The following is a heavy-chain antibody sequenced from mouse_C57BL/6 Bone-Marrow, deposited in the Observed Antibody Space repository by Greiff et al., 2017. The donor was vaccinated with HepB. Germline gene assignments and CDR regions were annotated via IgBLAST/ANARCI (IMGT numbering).Heavy chain of an antibody. CDR1: GFNIKDDY. D-gene: IGHD2-5*01. V-gene: IGHV14-4*01. CDR2: IDPENGDT. Sequence: EVQLQQSGAELVRPGASVKLSCTASGFNIKDDYMHWVKQRPEQGLEWIGWIDPENGDTEYASKFQGKATITADTSSNTAYLQLSSLTSEDTAVYYCTTSDYSNNCYAMDYWGQGTSVTVSS. CDR3: TTSDYSNNCYAMDY. J-gene: IGHJ4*01.